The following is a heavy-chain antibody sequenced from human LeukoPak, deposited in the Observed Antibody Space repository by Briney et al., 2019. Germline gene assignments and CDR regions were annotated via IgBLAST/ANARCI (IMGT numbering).Heavy chain of an antibody. J-gene: IGHJ4*02. CDR3: ARAGKNGDSDY. Sequence: GASVKVSCKASGYTFTSYAMHWVRQAPGQRLEWMGWSNAGNGNTKYSQEFQGRVTITRDTSASTAYMELSSLRSEETAVYYCARAGKNGDSDYWGQGTLVTVSS. V-gene: IGHV1-3*02. CDR1: GYTFTSYA. CDR2: SNAGNGNT. D-gene: IGHD1-1*01.